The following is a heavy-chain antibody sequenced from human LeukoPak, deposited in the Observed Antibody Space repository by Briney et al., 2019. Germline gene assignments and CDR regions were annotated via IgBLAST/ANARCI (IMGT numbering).Heavy chain of an antibody. D-gene: IGHD5-12*01. CDR3: ARSGYSGYEYYFDY. V-gene: IGHV4-61*05. J-gene: IGHJ4*02. CDR2: IYYSGST. CDR1: GGSIINISYY. Sequence: SETLSLTCTVSGGSIINISYYWGWIRQPPAKGLEWIGYIYYSGSTNYNPSLKSRVTISVDTSKNQFSLKLSSVTAADTAVYYCARSGYSGYEYYFDYWGQGTLVTVSS.